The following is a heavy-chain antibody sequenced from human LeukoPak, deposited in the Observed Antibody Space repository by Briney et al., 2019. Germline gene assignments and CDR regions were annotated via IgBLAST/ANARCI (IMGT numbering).Heavy chain of an antibody. CDR1: GGSXXXXSYY. CDR2: IYYSGST. D-gene: IGHD6-13*01. V-gene: IGHV4-39*01. Sequence: SSETLSLTCTVSGGSXXXXSYYWGWIRQXXXXXXEWIGSIYYSGSTYYNPSLKSRVTISVDTSKNQFSLKLNSVTAADTAVYYCGRIAAAAIADYWGQGILVTVSS. CDR3: GRIAAAAIADY. J-gene: IGHJ4*02.